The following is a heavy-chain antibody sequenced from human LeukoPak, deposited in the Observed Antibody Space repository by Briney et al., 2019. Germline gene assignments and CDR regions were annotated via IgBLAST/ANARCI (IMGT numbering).Heavy chain of an antibody. CDR3: ASGRGYSYGYYYYYYMDV. Sequence: SETLSPTCAVYGGSFSGYYWSWIRQPPGKGLEWIGEINHSGSTNYNPSLKSRATISVDTSKNQFSLKLSSVTAADTAVYYCASGRGYSYGYYYYYYMDVWGKGTTVTVSS. J-gene: IGHJ6*03. D-gene: IGHD5-18*01. CDR2: INHSGST. CDR1: GGSFSGYY. V-gene: IGHV4-34*01.